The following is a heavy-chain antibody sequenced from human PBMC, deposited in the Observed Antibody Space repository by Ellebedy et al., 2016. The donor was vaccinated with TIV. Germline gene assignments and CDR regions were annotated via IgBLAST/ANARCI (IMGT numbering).Heavy chain of an antibody. Sequence: SETLSLTCAVYGGSFSGYYWTWIRQPPGKGLEWIGEINHSGSTNYNPSLKSRVTISIDTSKNQFSLNLISVTAADTAVYYCARGLLDVYWGQGTLVTVSS. J-gene: IGHJ4*02. V-gene: IGHV4-34*01. CDR2: INHSGST. CDR1: GGSFSGYY. CDR3: ARGLLDVY.